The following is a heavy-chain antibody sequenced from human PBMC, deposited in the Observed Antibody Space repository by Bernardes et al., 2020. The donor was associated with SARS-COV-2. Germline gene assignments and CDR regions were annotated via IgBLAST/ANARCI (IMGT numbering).Heavy chain of an antibody. V-gene: IGHV3-23*01. J-gene: IGHJ4*02. CDR2: IIENGVDT. Sequence: GSLRLSCAASGFSFGTYAMSWVRQAPGKGLEWVSGIIENGVDTYYADPVKGRVTISRDNSKNMLFLQMNSLRPEDTALYYCAKDYAILQVRTMGSTQFDHWGQGVLVTVSS. CDR1: GFSFGTYA. D-gene: IGHD1-1*01. CDR3: AKDYAILQVRTMGSTQFDH.